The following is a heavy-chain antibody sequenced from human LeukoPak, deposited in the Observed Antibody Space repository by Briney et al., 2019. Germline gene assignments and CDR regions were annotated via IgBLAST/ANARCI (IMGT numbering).Heavy chain of an antibody. D-gene: IGHD4-17*01. CDR1: GFTFSSYG. CDR2: ISYDGSNK. CDR3: AKDPYGDPDSADY. J-gene: IGHJ4*02. Sequence: QPGGSLRLSCAASGFTFSSYGMHWVRQAPGKGLEWVAVISYDGSNKYYADSVKGRFTISRDNSKNTLYLQMNSLRAEDTAVYYCAKDPYGDPDSADYWGQGTLVTVSS. V-gene: IGHV3-30*18.